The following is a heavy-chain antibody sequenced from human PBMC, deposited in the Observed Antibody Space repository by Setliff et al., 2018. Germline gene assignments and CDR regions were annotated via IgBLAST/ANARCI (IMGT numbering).Heavy chain of an antibody. CDR3: ARDLDGGNGHDL. Sequence: GSLRLSCAASGFTFSRYSMNWVRQGPGKGLEWVSYISASSSTIYYSGSVKGRFTISRDNAKNSLFLQMNGLRADDTAVYYCARDLDGGNGHDLWGRGTLVTVS. CDR1: GFTFSRYS. D-gene: IGHD2-15*01. V-gene: IGHV3-48*01. J-gene: IGHJ5*02. CDR2: ISASSSTI.